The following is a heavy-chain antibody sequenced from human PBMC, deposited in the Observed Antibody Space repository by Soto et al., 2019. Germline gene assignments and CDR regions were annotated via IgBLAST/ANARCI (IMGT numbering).Heavy chain of an antibody. J-gene: IGHJ6*02. CDR1: GGSISSGDYY. CDR2: IYYSGST. Sequence: SETLSLTCTVSGGSISSGDYYWSWIRQPPGKGLEWIGYIYYSGSTYHNPSLKSRVTISVDTSKNQFSLKLSSVTAADTAVYYCARGGVGLLGYCSGGSCADGMDVWGQGTTVTVSS. V-gene: IGHV4-30-4*01. D-gene: IGHD2-15*01. CDR3: ARGGVGLLGYCSGGSCADGMDV.